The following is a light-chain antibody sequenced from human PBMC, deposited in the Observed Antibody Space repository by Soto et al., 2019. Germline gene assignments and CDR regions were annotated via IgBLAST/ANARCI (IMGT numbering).Light chain of an antibody. Sequence: QSALTQPPSVSGSPGQSVTISCTGTSSDVGSYNRVSWYQQPPGTAPKLMIYEVSHRPSGVPDRFSGSKSGNTASLTISGLQAEDEADYYCISYTGSSTFGVFGGGTKVTVL. V-gene: IGLV2-18*02. CDR2: EVS. CDR1: SSDVGSYNR. J-gene: IGLJ2*01. CDR3: ISYTGSSTFGV.